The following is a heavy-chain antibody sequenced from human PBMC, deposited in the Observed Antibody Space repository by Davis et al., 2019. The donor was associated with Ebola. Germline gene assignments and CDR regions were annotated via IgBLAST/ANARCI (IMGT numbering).Heavy chain of an antibody. V-gene: IGHV4-34*01. Sequence: SETLSLTCTVSGGSISSYYWSWIRQPPGKGLEWIGEINHSGSTNYNPSLKSRVTISVDTSKNQFSLKLSSVTAADTAVYYCARDYDAPWGQGTMVTVSS. J-gene: IGHJ3*01. CDR2: INHSGST. CDR3: ARDYDAP. CDR1: GGSISSYY. D-gene: IGHD4/OR15-4a*01.